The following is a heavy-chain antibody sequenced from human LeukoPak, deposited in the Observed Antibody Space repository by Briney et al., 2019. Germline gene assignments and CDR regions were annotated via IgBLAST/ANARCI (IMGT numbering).Heavy chain of an antibody. J-gene: IGHJ4*02. D-gene: IGHD3-3*01. CDR3: TTRSGDFWSGFVN. CDR2: FDPEEAKM. Sequence: ASVKVSCKVSGNSLSELSIQWVRQAPGKGLECMGGFDPEEAKMVYAQNFQGRVTMTEDTSTQTAYMELCGLTSDDTAVYYCTTRSGDFWSGFVNWGQGSLVTVSS. V-gene: IGHV1-24*01. CDR1: GNSLSELS.